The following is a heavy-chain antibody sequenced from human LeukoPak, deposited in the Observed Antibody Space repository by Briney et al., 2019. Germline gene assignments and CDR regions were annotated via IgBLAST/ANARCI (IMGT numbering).Heavy chain of an antibody. CDR1: GFTFSSYG. V-gene: IGHV3-30*18. Sequence: PGRSLRLSCAASGFTFSSYGMHWVRQAPGKGLEWVAVISYDGSNKYYADSVKGRFTISRDDSKNTLYLQMNSLRAEDTAVYYCAKDSYYYDSSGYLNWFDPWGQGTLVTVSS. D-gene: IGHD3-22*01. CDR3: AKDSYYYDSSGYLNWFDP. J-gene: IGHJ5*02. CDR2: ISYDGSNK.